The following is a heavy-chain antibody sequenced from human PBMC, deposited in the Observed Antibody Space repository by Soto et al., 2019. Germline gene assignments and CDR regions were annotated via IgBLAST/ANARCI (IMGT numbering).Heavy chain of an antibody. CDR3: ARKEENTDILTGYSYNYYGMDV. J-gene: IGHJ6*02. CDR1: GFTFSNYG. D-gene: IGHD3-9*01. CDR2: INSDGSST. V-gene: IGHV3-74*01. Sequence: HPGGSLRLSXAASGFTFSNYGMHWVRQAPGKGLVWVSRINSDGSSTSYADSVKGRFTISRDNAKNTLYLQMNSLRAEDTAVYYCARKEENTDILTGYSYNYYGMDVWGQGTTVTVSS.